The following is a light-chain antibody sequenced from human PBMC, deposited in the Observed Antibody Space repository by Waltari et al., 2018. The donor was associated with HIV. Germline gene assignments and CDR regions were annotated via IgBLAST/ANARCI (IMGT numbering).Light chain of an antibody. CDR3: QQYGNSPPYT. Sequence: EVVLTQSPGTLSLSPGERATLSCGASQSISSSSLTWYQQRPGQAPRLLVYGASSRATGIPDRFSGSGSGTNFTLTISRLEPEDFAVYYCQQYGNSPPYTFGQGTKLEIK. V-gene: IGKV3-20*01. CDR2: GAS. J-gene: IGKJ2*01. CDR1: QSISSSS.